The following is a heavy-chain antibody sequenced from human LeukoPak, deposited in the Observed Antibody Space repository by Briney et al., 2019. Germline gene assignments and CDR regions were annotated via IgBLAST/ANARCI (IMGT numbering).Heavy chain of an antibody. CDR1: GFTVSSNY. J-gene: IGHJ6*03. CDR2: IDSGGST. V-gene: IGHV3-53*01. D-gene: IGHD4-23*01. CDR3: ARSTVVTGRYYYYYMDV. Sequence: GGSLRLSCAASGFTVSSNYMSWVRQAPGKGLEWVSVIDSGGSTYYADSVKGRFIISRDNSRNTLYLQMNSLRAEDTAVYYCARSTVVTGRYYYYYMDVWGKGTTVSVSS.